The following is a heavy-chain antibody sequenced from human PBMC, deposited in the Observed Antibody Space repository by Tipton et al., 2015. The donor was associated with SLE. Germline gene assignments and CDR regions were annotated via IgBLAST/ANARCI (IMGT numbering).Heavy chain of an antibody. CDR1: GFTFSSYG. D-gene: IGHD1-1*01. V-gene: IGHV3-13*04. CDR3: VKDRKQLAPDVFDF. J-gene: IGHJ3*01. CDR2: IGTSDDT. Sequence: SLRLSCAASGFTFSSYGMHWVRQTTGKGLEWVSAIGTSDDTYYPDSVKGRFTISRDNSQNTLFLQMNSLRGDDTVVYYCVKDRKQLAPDVFDFWGQRTMVTVSS.